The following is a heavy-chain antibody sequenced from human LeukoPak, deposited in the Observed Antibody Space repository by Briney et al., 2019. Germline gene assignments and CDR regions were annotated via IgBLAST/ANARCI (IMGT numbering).Heavy chain of an antibody. J-gene: IGHJ4*02. Sequence: PSETLSLTCTVSGGSISSGSFYWGWIRQPPGKGLEWIGSIYYSGSTYYSGSTYYNPSLKSRVTMSVDTSKNQFSLKLSAVTAADTAVYYCARDRQQLVRGDYFDYWGQGTLVTVSS. CDR2: IYYSGSTYYSGST. V-gene: IGHV4-39*07. CDR3: ARDRQQLVRGDYFDY. CDR1: GGSISSGSFY. D-gene: IGHD6-13*01.